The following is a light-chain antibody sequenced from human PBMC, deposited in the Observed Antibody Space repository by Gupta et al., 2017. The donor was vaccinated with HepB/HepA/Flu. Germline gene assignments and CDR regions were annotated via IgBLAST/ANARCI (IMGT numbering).Light chain of an antibody. CDR2: GDN. Sequence: SYVLTQPPPVSVAPGERASIPFGGYDIGFNSVHWYLQQPGPAPVLVVFGDNDRPSGIPDRFSGSKSGNSATLSISRFESGDEADYYCQVWDSGSEHYVFGPGTKVSVL. CDR1: DIGFNS. CDR3: QVWDSGSEHYV. J-gene: IGLJ1*01. V-gene: IGLV3-21*02.